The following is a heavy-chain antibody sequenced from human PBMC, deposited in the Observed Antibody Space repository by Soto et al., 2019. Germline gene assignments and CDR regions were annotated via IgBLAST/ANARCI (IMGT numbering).Heavy chain of an antibody. CDR1: GFALSTSGVG. CDR2: IYWDDDK. CDR3: AHHSYYCLGTYSFDY. J-gene: IGHJ4*02. V-gene: IGHV2-5*02. Sequence: QITLKESGPTLVKPTQTLTLTCTFSGFALSTSGVGVGWIRQPPGKALEWLAVIYWDDDKRSSSSLKSRLTIIKTTSKHQAVLTMTNMDPVDTATYYCAHHSYYCLGTYSFDYWGQGILVTVSS. D-gene: IGHD3-10*01.